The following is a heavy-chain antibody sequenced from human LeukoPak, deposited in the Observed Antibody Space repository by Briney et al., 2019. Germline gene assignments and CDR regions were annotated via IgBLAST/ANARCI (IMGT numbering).Heavy chain of an antibody. Sequence: GESLKISCKGSGYSFTSYWVAWVRQMPGKGLEWMGTIYPGDSDARYSPSFQGQVTISADKSIRTAYLQWSSLKASDTAMYYCARQVGNYDSSGYGPSGYYYYYYMDVWGKGTTVTASS. J-gene: IGHJ6*03. D-gene: IGHD3-22*01. V-gene: IGHV5-51*01. CDR1: GYSFTSYW. CDR3: ARQVGNYDSSGYGPSGYYYYYYMDV. CDR2: IYPGDSDA.